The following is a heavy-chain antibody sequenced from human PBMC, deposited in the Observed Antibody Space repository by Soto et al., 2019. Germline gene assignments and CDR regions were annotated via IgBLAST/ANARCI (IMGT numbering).Heavy chain of an antibody. Sequence: SETLSLTCTVSGGSISSSSYYWGWIRQPPGKGLEWIGSIYYSGSTYYKPSLKSRVTISVDTSKNQFSLKLSSVTAADTAVYYCARDKGWANYYGSGASGDWFDPWGQGTLVTVSS. CDR2: IYYSGST. J-gene: IGHJ5*02. CDR1: GGSISSSSYY. CDR3: ARDKGWANYYGSGASGDWFDP. D-gene: IGHD3-10*01. V-gene: IGHV4-39*02.